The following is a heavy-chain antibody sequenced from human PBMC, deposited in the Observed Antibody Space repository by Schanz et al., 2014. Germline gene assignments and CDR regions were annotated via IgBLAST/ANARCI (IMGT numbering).Heavy chain of an antibody. J-gene: IGHJ4*02. V-gene: IGHV3-23*04. CDR1: GFTFSAHA. Sequence: EVLLVDSGGGLVQPGGSLRLSCGASGFTFSAHAMSWVRQAPGKGPEWFSAISGSGRDTYYAASVKGRFTISRDNSKNTLYLQMNSLRGDDTAIYYCVKGGTNTLDSWGQGTLVTVSS. CDR3: VKGGTNTLDS. CDR2: ISGSGRDT.